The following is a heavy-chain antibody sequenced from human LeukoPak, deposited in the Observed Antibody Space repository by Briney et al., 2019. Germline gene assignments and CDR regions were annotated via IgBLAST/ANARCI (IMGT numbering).Heavy chain of an antibody. D-gene: IGHD6-19*01. CDR3: ARDGSGWYYFDY. V-gene: IGHV4-59*01. CDR1: GGSISSYY. J-gene: IGHJ4*02. Sequence: PSETLSLTCTVSGGSISSYYWSWIRQPPWKGLEWIGYIYYSGSTNYNPSLKSRVTISVDTSKNQFSLKLSSVTAADTAVYYCARDGSGWYYFDYWGQGTLVTVSS. CDR2: IYYSGST.